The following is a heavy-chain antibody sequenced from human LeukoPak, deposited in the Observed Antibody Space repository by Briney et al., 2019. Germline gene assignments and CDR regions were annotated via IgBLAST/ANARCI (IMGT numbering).Heavy chain of an antibody. D-gene: IGHD4-17*01. J-gene: IGHJ4*02. V-gene: IGHV3-74*01. CDR3: ARDRAYGDYLDY. CDR1: GFTFSNYW. Sequence: GGSLRLSCAASGFTFSNYWMHWVRQAPGKGLVWVSRINSDGSSTSYADSVKGRFTISRDNAKNTLYLQMNSLRAEDTAVYYCARDRAYGDYLDYWGQGTLVTVSS. CDR2: INSDGSST.